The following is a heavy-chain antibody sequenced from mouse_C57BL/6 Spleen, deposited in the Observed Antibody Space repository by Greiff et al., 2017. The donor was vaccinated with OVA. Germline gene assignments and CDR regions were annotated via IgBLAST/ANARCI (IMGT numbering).Heavy chain of an antibody. J-gene: IGHJ2*01. Sequence: QVQLQQPGAELVRPGPSVKLSCKASGYTFTSYWMHWVKQRPGQGLEWIGVIDPSDSYTNYTQKFKGKATLPVDKSSSTAYMQLSCLTSEDSAVYYSARSPYYYGSSYDDYWGQGTTLTVSS. V-gene: IGHV1-59*01. CDR1: GYTFTSYW. CDR2: IDPSDSYT. D-gene: IGHD1-1*01. CDR3: ARSPYYYGSSYDDY.